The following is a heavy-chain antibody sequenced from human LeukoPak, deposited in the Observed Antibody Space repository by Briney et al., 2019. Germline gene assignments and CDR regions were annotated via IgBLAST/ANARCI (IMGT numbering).Heavy chain of an antibody. D-gene: IGHD2-2*01. CDR2: IYSGGST. Sequence: GGSLRLSCAASGFTVSNNYMSWVRQAPGKGLEWVSIIYSGGSTYYADSVKGRFTISRDNSKNTLHLQMKSLRADDTAVYYCARVAVVVPALTGWEGPLGSKYFQHWGQGTLVTVSP. CDR1: GFTVSNNY. J-gene: IGHJ1*01. V-gene: IGHV3-53*01. CDR3: ARVAVVVPALTGWEGPLGSKYFQH.